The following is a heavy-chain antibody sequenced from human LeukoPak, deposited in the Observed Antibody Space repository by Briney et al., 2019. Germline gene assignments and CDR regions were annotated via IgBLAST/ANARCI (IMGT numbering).Heavy chain of an antibody. J-gene: IGHJ6*03. D-gene: IGHD3-22*01. CDR2: IYYSGST. V-gene: IGHV4-39*07. CDR3: AREYYYDSSGYYYGAWGYYMDV. CDR1: GGSISSSSYY. Sequence: PSETLSLTCTVSGGSISSSSYYWGWIRQPPGKGLEWIGSIYYSGSTYYNPSLKSRVTISVDTSKNQFSLKLSSVTAADTAVYYCAREYYYDSSGYYYGAWGYYMDVWGKGTTVTVSS.